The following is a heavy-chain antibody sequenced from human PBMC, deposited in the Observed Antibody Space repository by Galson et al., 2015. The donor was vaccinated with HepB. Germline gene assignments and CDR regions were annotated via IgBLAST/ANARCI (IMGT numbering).Heavy chain of an antibody. CDR2: IWYDGSNK. CDR3: ARDIGEYQLLGQFDY. Sequence: SLRLSCAASGFTFSSYGMHWVRQAPGKGLEWVAVIWYDGSNKYYADSVKGRFTISRDNSKNTLYLRMNSLRAEDTAVYYCARDIGEYQLLGQFDYWGQGTLVTVSS. CDR1: GFTFSSYG. D-gene: IGHD2-2*01. J-gene: IGHJ4*02. V-gene: IGHV3-30*19.